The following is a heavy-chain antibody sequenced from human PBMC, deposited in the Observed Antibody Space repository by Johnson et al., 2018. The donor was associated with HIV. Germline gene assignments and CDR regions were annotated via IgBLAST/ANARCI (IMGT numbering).Heavy chain of an antibody. J-gene: IGHJ3*02. V-gene: IGHV3-33*06. D-gene: IGHD2-15*01. CDR2: IWYDGSNK. CDR3: AKEQLLRAFDI. Sequence: QVHLVESGGGVVQPGRSLRLYCAASGFTFSSYGMHWVRQAPGKGLEWVAVIWYDGSNKYYADSVKGRFTISRDNSKNTLYLQMNSLRAEDTAVYYCAKEQLLRAFDIWGQGTMVTVSS. CDR1: GFTFSSYG.